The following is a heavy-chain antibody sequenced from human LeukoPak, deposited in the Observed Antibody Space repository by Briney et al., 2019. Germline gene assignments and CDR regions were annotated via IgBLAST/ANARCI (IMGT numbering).Heavy chain of an antibody. CDR3: AKYGRSNFDY. J-gene: IGHJ4*02. CDR1: GFIFSSYA. D-gene: IGHD4-17*01. CDR2: ISGRGGST. Sequence: PGGSLRLPCAASGFIFSSYAMSWVRQAPGEGLEWVSGISGRGGSTYYADSVKGRFTVSRDNSKNTLYLQMNSLRAEDTAVYYCAKYGRSNFDYWGQGTLVTVSS. V-gene: IGHV3-23*01.